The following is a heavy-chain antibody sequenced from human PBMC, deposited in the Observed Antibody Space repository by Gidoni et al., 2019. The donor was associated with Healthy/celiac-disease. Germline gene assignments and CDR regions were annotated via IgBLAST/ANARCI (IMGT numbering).Heavy chain of an antibody. V-gene: IGHV5-51*03. CDR2: SYPVDSDT. J-gene: IGHJ3*02. Sequence: VPLVQSGAAVKKPGESLKISCKGSGSSCTRSWIGWVRQMPGKGLEWMGISYPVDSDTRYSPSFQGQVTISADKSISTAYLQWSSLKASDTAMYYCASRQRGGYDHPNHDAFDIWGQGTMVTVSS. D-gene: IGHD5-12*01. CDR1: GSSCTRSW. CDR3: ASRQRGGYDHPNHDAFDI.